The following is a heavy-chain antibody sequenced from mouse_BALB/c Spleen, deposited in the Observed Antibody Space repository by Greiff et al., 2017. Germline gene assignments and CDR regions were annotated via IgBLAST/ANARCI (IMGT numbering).Heavy chain of an antibody. D-gene: IGHD2-4*01. CDR2: IWTGGGT. V-gene: IGHV2-9-2*01. CDR1: GFSLTSYD. Sequence: QVQLKESGPGLVAPSQSLSITCTVSGFSLTSYDISWIRQPPGKGLEWLGVIWTGGGTNYNSAFMSRLSISKDNSKGQVFLKMNSLQTDDTAIYYCVRGGGYYYLACFAYWGQGTLVTVSA. CDR3: VRGGGYYYLACFAY. J-gene: IGHJ3*01.